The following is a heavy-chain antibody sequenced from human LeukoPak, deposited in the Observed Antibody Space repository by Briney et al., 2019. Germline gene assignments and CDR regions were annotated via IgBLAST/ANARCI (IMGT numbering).Heavy chain of an antibody. J-gene: IGHJ5*02. V-gene: IGHV4-4*07. CDR1: GGSISSYS. CDR3: ARDLHDYGDSRGLGWFDP. D-gene: IGHD4-17*01. Sequence: SETLSLTCTVSGGSISSYSWSWIRQPAGKGLEWIGQIYTSGTTNYNPSLKSRITMSVDTSKNHFSLKLNSVTAADTAVYYCARDLHDYGDSRGLGWFDPWAKGTLVTVSS. CDR2: IYTSGTT.